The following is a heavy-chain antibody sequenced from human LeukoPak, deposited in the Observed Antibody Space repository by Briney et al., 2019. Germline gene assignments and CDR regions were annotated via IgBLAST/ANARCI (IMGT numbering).Heavy chain of an antibody. Sequence: PGGSLRLSCAASGFSFSTYGMHWVRQAPGKGLEWVAFVRYDGSNKYYGDSVKGRFTISRDNSKSTLYLQMNSLRAEDAAVYYCAKAPVTTCSGAYCYPFDYWGQGTLVTVSS. CDR3: AKAPVTTCSGAYCYPFDY. V-gene: IGHV3-30*02. CDR2: VRYDGSNK. D-gene: IGHD2-21*01. CDR1: GFSFSTYG. J-gene: IGHJ4*02.